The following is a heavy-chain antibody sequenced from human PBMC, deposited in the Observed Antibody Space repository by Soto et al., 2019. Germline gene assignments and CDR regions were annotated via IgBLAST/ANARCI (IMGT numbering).Heavy chain of an antibody. CDR1: GFSFSISP. CDR3: ARDPKTSGGQHWAFNYFDS. V-gene: IGHV3-30-3*01. Sequence: PGGSLRLSCAASGFSFSISPMHWVRQAPGKGPEWVALISYDGTNKFYADSVKGRFTISRDNSKGTLYLQVDSLRPEDAAVYYCARDPKTSGGQHWAFNYFDSWGQGTLVTV. D-gene: IGHD7-27*01. CDR2: ISYDGTNK. J-gene: IGHJ4*02.